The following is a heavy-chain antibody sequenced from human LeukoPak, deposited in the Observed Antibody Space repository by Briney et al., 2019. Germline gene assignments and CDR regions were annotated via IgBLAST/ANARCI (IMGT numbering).Heavy chain of an antibody. CDR2: ISSSSSTI. CDR3: ASTYYYDSCVCY. J-gene: IGHJ4*02. CDR1: GFGFSSYN. V-gene: IGHV3-48*02. D-gene: IGHD3-22*01. Sequence: GGSLRLSCAASGFGFSSYNMNWVRQAPGKGLEWVSYISSSSSTIYYADSVKGRFTISRDNAKNSLYLQMNSLRDEDTAVYYCASTYYYDSCVCYWGQGTLVTVSS.